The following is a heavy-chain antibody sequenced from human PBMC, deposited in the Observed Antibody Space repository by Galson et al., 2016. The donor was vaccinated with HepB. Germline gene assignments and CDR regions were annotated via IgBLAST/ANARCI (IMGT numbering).Heavy chain of an antibody. CDR2: ISGSGGTT. CDR3: ARVYGGYIDY. CDR1: GFTFSNYA. V-gene: IGHV3-23*01. D-gene: IGHD4/OR15-4a*01. J-gene: IGHJ4*02. Sequence: SLRLSCAASGFTFSNYAMSWVRQAPGKGLQWVSHISGSGGTTYHADSVKGRFTISRDNSKNTLNLHVNSLRAEDTAVYYCARVYGGYIDYWGQGTLVSVSS.